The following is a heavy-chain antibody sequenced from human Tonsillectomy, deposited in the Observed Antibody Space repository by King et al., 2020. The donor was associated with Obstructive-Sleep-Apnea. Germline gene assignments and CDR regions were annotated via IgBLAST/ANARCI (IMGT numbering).Heavy chain of an antibody. CDR3: ARFLDGEYYDILTGYYRGWHYFDY. D-gene: IGHD3-9*01. CDR2: ISSSSSYR. V-gene: IGHV3-21*01. CDR1: GFTFSSYS. J-gene: IGHJ4*02. Sequence: QLVQSGGGLVKPGGSLRLSCAASGFTFSSYSMNWVRQAPGKGLEWVSSISSSSSYRYYADSVKGRFTISRDNAKNSLYLQMNSLRAEDTAVYYCARFLDGEYYDILTGYYRGWHYFDYWGQGTLVTVSS.